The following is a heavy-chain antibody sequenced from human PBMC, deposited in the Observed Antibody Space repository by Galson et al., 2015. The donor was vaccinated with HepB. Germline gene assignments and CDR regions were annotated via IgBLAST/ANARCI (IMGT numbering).Heavy chain of an antibody. CDR3: ARGGIAVAGRGAFDI. D-gene: IGHD6-19*01. V-gene: IGHV3-53*01. J-gene: IGHJ3*02. CDR1: GFTISSNY. CDR2: IYSGGST. Sequence: SLRLSCAASGFTISSNYMSWVRQAPGKGLEWVSVIYSGGSTYYADSVKGRFTISRDNSKNTLYLQMNSLRAEDTAVYYCARGGIAVAGRGAFDIWGQGTMVTVSS.